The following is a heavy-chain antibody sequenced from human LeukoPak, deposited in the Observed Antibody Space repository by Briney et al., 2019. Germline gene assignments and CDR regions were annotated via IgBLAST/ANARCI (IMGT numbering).Heavy chain of an antibody. D-gene: IGHD2-15*01. CDR2: ISAYNGNT. Sequence: GASVKVSCKASDYTFTTYGISWVRQAPGQGLEWMGWISAYNGNTNYAQKPQGRVTMTTDTSTSTAYMELRSLRSDDTAVYYCARDRGYCSGGSCYRNWFDPWGQGTLVTVSS. V-gene: IGHV1-18*01. CDR1: DYTFTTYG. CDR3: ARDRGYCSGGSCYRNWFDP. J-gene: IGHJ5*02.